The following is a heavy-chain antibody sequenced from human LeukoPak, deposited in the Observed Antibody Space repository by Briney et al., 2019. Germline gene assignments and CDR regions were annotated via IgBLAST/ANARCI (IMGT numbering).Heavy chain of an antibody. CDR3: AKDSYASGRLLHTFDV. CDR1: GFTFAIQA. D-gene: IGHD3-10*01. V-gene: IGHV3-23*01. J-gene: IGHJ3*01. Sequence: GGSLRHSCAASGFTFAIQAMTWVRQAPGKGLEWVSGISGDGASTHYAESLKGQFTISRDNSQNTLFLQMNSLRVEDTAIYYCAKDSYASGRLLHTFDVWGQGSMVTVSS. CDR2: ISGDGAST.